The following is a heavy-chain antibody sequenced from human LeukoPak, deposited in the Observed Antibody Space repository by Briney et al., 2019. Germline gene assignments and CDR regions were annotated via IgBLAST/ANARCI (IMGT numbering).Heavy chain of an antibody. D-gene: IGHD6-13*01. CDR1: GFTVSSNY. J-gene: IGHJ4*02. Sequence: QPGGSLRLSCAASGFTVSSNYMSWVRQAPGKGLEWVSVIYSGGSTYYADSVKGRFTISRDNSKNTLYLQMNSLRAEDTAVYYCARGGRTIAAAGLVDYWGQGTLVTVSS. CDR2: IYSGGST. CDR3: ARGGRTIAAAGLVDY. V-gene: IGHV3-66*01.